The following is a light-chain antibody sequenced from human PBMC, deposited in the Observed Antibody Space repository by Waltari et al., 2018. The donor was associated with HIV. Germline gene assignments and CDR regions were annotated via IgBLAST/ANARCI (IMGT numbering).Light chain of an antibody. Sequence: EIVLTQSPGTLSLSPGERATLSCRASQNITNKLGWYQQKAGQAPRLLIYDASRRATAIPDRFSGSGSGTEFNLTISRLVFEDVAVYVCQQYKYWPETFGQGTKVEIK. V-gene: IGKV3D-15*01. CDR3: QQYKYWPET. CDR2: DAS. J-gene: IGKJ1*01. CDR1: QNITNK.